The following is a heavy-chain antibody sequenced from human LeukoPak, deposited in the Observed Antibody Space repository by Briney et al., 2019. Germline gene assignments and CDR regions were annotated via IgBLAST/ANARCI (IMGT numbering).Heavy chain of an antibody. V-gene: IGHV3-21*01. CDR1: GFTFSSYW. D-gene: IGHD4-17*01. CDR2: IGSRSSSI. Sequence: GGSLRLSCAASGFTFSSYWMDWVRQAPGKGLEWVSCIGSRSSSIYYADSVRGRFSISRDNAKNSLYLQMNSLRAEDTAVYYCAREGGGDYGEGFDYWGQGTLVTVSS. J-gene: IGHJ4*02. CDR3: AREGGGDYGEGFDY.